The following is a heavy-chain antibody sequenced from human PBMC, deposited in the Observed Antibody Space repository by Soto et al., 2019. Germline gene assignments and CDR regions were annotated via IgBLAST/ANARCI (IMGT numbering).Heavy chain of an antibody. V-gene: IGHV3-11*06. CDR3: ARCPRWHYDSSGYYYPFDY. Sequence: GGSLRLSCAASGFTFSDYYMSWIRQAPGKWLEWVSYISSSSSYTNYADSVKGRFTISRDNAKNSLYLQMNSLRAEDTAVYYCARCPRWHYDSSGYYYPFDYWGQGTLVTVSS. J-gene: IGHJ4*02. CDR2: ISSSSSYT. D-gene: IGHD3-22*01. CDR1: GFTFSDYY.